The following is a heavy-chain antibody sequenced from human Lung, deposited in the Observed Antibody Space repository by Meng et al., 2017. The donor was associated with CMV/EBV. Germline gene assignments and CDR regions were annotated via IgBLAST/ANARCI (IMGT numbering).Heavy chain of an antibody. CDR2: ISFDGSNK. V-gene: IGHV3-30*04. CDR1: GFTFSTYA. Sequence: GGSLRLXCAASGFTFSTYAMHWVRQAPGKGLEWVAVISFDGSNKYYADSVRGRSIISRDNPNNTVSLQMNSLRVEDTALYYCVRDGQAGAKGLDYWGQGTLVTVSS. D-gene: IGHD6-25*01. CDR3: VRDGQAGAKGLDY. J-gene: IGHJ4*02.